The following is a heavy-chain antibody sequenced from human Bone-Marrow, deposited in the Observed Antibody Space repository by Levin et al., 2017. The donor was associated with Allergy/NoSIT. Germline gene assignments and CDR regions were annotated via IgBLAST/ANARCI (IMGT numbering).Heavy chain of an antibody. Sequence: ASVKVSCKASGYTFTSYGISWVRQAPGQGLEWMGWISAYNGNTNYAQKLQGRVTMTTDTSTSTAYMELRSLRSDDTAVYYCARDGPGWGMTTPKPGWVHYCDYWGQGTLVTVSS. CDR1: GYTFTSYG. V-gene: IGHV1-18*01. J-gene: IGHJ4*02. CDR3: ARDGPGWGMTTPKPGWVHYCDY. CDR2: ISAYNGNT. D-gene: IGHD2-15*01.